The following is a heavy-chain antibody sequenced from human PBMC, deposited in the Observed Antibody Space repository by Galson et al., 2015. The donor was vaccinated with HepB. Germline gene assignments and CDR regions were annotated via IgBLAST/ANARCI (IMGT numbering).Heavy chain of an antibody. V-gene: IGHV3-21*01. J-gene: IGHJ6*02. CDR2: ISRGNSFI. CDR3: ARDLIAAGLDYYAMDV. D-gene: IGHD6-13*01. Sequence: SCAASKFTFSAYTMNWVRQAPGKGLEWVSSISRGNSFIYYADSVKGRFTISRDNAKKSLYLQMNSLRAEDTAVYYCARDLIAAGLDYYAMDVWGQGTTVTVSS. CDR1: KFTFSAYT.